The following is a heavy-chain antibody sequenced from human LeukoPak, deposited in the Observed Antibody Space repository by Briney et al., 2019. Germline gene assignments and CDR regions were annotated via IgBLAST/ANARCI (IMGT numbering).Heavy chain of an antibody. CDR2: ISGSGGST. J-gene: IGHJ4*02. CDR3: AKEGYYDFWSGYPTHFDY. CDR1: GFTFSSYG. Sequence: GGSLRLSCAASGFTFSSYGMHWVRQAPGKGLEWVSAISGSGGSTYYADSVKGRFTISRDNSKNTLYLQMNSLRAEDTAVYYCAKEGYYDFWSGYPTHFDYWGQGTLVTVSS. D-gene: IGHD3-3*01. V-gene: IGHV3-23*01.